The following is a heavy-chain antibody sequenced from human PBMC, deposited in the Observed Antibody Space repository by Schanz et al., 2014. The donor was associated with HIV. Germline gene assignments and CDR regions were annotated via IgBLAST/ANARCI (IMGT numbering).Heavy chain of an antibody. Sequence: EVQLVESGGGLVQPGGSLRLSCAASGFTFSDYWMSWVRQAPGKGLEWVANINHDGSVKGYLASVKGRVTISRDNAKNSLYLQMNSLRVEDTALYYCATTLYPYTSSSDYYYGMDVWGQGTTVTVSS. CDR1: GFTFSDYW. CDR3: ATTLYPYTSSSDYYYGMDV. V-gene: IGHV3-7*01. CDR2: INHDGSVK. D-gene: IGHD6-6*01. J-gene: IGHJ6*02.